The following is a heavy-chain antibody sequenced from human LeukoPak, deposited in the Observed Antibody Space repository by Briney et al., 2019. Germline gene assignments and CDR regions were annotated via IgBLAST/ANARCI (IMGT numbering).Heavy chain of an antibody. CDR3: AKDMKIKAAGYYFDY. D-gene: IGHD6-13*01. CDR2: IANDGRDK. J-gene: IGHJ4*02. V-gene: IGHV3-30*18. CDR1: GFTFSDYG. Sequence: PGGSLRLSCAASGFTFSDYGMHWVRQAPGKGLEWVAVIANDGRDKKYADSVRGRFTISRDNSKNTVYLQMSSLRAEDTAVFYCAKDMKIKAAGYYFDYWGQGTLVTVSS.